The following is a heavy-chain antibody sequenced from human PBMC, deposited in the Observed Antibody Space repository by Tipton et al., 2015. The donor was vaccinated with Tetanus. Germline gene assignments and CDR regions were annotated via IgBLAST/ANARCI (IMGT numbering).Heavy chain of an antibody. CDR3: ARVTGYCSGGSCWAPEKNNYYSYYGMDV. Sequence: SLRLSCAASGFTFSSYWMSWVRQAPGKGLEWVANIKQDGSEKYYVDSVKGRFTISRDNAKNSLYLQMNSLRAEDTAVYYCARVTGYCSGGSCWAPEKNNYYSYYGMDVWGQGTTVTVSS. J-gene: IGHJ6*02. CDR2: IKQDGSEK. V-gene: IGHV3-7*01. D-gene: IGHD2-15*01. CDR1: GFTFSSYW.